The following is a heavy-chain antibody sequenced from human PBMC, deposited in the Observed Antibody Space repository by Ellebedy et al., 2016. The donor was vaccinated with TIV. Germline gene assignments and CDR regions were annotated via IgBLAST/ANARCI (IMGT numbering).Heavy chain of an antibody. Sequence: GGSLRLSCATSGFTFRSHGMHWVRQAPGKGLEWVAYISGTSSTIYYADSVKGRFTISRDNAKNSLYLQMNSLRAEDTAVYYCASPYYDILTGYYQTDAFDIWGQGTMVTVSS. CDR3: ASPYYDILTGYYQTDAFDI. CDR2: ISGTSSTI. V-gene: IGHV3-48*04. CDR1: GFTFRSHG. J-gene: IGHJ3*02. D-gene: IGHD3-9*01.